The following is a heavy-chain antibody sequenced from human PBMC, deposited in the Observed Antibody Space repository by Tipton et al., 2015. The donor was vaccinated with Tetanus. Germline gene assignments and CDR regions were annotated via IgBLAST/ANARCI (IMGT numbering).Heavy chain of an antibody. D-gene: IGHD3-16*01. V-gene: IGHV4-30-4*01. Sequence: TLSLTCTVSGASFSSSDYYWSWIRQPPGKGLESIGYIYYSGSTYYNPSLKSRVTISVDTSKNQFSLRLSSVTAADTAVYYCARDHGITWGGMGYYYGMDVWGQGTTVTVSS. J-gene: IGHJ6*02. CDR3: ARDHGITWGGMGYYYGMDV. CDR2: IYYSGST. CDR1: GASFSSSDYY.